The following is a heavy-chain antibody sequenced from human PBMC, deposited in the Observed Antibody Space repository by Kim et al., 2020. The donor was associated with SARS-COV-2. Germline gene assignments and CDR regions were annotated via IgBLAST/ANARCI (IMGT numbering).Heavy chain of an antibody. Sequence: NPSLKSPVTISVDTSKSQFTLRLSSVTAADTAVYYCAREKGDYGDYFDYWGQGTLVTVSS. D-gene: IGHD4-17*01. J-gene: IGHJ4*02. V-gene: IGHV4-39*06. CDR3: AREKGDYGDYFDY.